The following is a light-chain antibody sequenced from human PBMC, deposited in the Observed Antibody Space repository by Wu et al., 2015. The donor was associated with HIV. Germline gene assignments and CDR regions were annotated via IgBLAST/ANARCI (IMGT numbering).Light chain of an antibody. J-gene: IGKJ1*01. CDR3: QQYKSAPWT. CDR1: QGISNF. CDR2: DAS. Sequence: DIQMTQSPSSLSASVGDRVTITCRASQGISNFLAWYQQKPGKPPSLLIYDASSGGPSRFSGSGSGTEFTLIISSLQPEDVATYYCQQYKSAPWTFGQGTKVEMK. V-gene: IGKV1-27*01.